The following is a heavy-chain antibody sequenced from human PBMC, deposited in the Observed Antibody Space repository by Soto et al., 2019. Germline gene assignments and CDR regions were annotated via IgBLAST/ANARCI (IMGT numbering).Heavy chain of an antibody. CDR1: GFIFSDAW. CDR3: TTLRTI. CDR2: IKSKTEGGTT. V-gene: IGHV3-15*01. D-gene: IGHD2-8*01. J-gene: IGHJ4*02. Sequence: EVQVVESGGGLVEPGGSLRLSCAASGFIFSDAWMSWVRQAPGKGLEWVGRIKSKTEGGTTDYAAPVKGRFTISRDDSKTTLYLQMNSLKTEDTAVYYCTTLRTIWGQGILVTVSS.